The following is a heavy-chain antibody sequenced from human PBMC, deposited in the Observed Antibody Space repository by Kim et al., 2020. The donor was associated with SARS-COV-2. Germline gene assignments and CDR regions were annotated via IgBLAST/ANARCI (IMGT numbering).Heavy chain of an antibody. D-gene: IGHD6-19*01. CDR3: ARGIGSLAVAGIAVDY. Sequence: SETLSLTCTVSGGSISSGGYYWSWIRQHPGKGLEWIGYIYYSGSTYYNPSLKSRVTISVDTSKNQFSLKLSSVTAADTAVYYCARGIGSLAVAGIAVDYWGQGTLVTVSS. J-gene: IGHJ4*02. V-gene: IGHV4-31*03. CDR1: GGSISSGGYY. CDR2: IYYSGST.